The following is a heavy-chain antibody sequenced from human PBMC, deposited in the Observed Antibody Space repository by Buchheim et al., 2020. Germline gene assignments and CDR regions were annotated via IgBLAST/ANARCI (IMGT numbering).Heavy chain of an antibody. Sequence: QVQLVESGGGLVKPGGSLRLSCAASGFTFSDYYMSWIRQAPGKGLEWVSYISSSSSYTNYADSVKGRFTISRDNAKNSLYLQMNSLRAEDTAVYYCARDTPPIVVVPEHYHYYGMDVWGQGTT. D-gene: IGHD2-2*01. CDR1: GFTFSDYY. J-gene: IGHJ6*02. V-gene: IGHV3-11*06. CDR2: ISSSSSYT. CDR3: ARDTPPIVVVPEHYHYYGMDV.